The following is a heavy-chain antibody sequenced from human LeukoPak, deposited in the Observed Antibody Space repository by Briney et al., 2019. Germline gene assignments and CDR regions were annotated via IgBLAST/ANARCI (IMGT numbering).Heavy chain of an antibody. CDR1: GFTFSSYG. CDR2: IWYVGSNK. Sequence: GRSLRLSCAAAGFTFSSYGMHWVRQAPGKGLEWVAVIWYVGSNKSYADSVKGRFTISRDNSKNTLYLQMNSLRAEATAVYYCASGTLRFLEWLPFSYYGMDVWGQGTTVTVSS. V-gene: IGHV3-33*01. J-gene: IGHJ6*02. D-gene: IGHD3-3*01. CDR3: ASGTLRFLEWLPFSYYGMDV.